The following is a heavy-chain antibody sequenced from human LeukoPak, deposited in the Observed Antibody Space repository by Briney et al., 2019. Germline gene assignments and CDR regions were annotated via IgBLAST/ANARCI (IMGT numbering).Heavy chain of an antibody. Sequence: PSETLSLTCTVSGGSLSSGSSYWSWIRQPAGKGLEWIGRIYMSGNTNYNPSLKSRVTMSIDTSKNQFSLKLSSVTAADTAVYYCARGPRYSTGETIDYWGQGTLVTVSS. CDR2: IYMSGNT. D-gene: IGHD6-19*01. V-gene: IGHV4-61*02. CDR1: GGSLSSGSSY. CDR3: ARGPRYSTGETIDY. J-gene: IGHJ4*02.